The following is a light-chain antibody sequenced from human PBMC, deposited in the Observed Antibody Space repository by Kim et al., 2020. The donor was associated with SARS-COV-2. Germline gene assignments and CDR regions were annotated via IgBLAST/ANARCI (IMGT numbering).Light chain of an antibody. CDR3: QQYNNWPPWT. Sequence: SPGERATLSCRASQSVSSNLAWYQQKPGQAPRLLMYGASNRATGISARFSGSGSGTEFTLTISSLQSEDFAVYYCQQYNNWPPWTFGQGTKVDIK. J-gene: IGKJ1*01. CDR1: QSVSSN. V-gene: IGKV3-15*01. CDR2: GAS.